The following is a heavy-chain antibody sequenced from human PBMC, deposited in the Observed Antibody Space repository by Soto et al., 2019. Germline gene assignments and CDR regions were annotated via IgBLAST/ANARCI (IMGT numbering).Heavy chain of an antibody. Sequence: SETLSLTCTVSGGSISSYYWSWIRQPPGKGLEWIGYIYYSGSTNYNPSLKSRVIISVDTSKNEFSLKLSSVTAADTAVYYCAIHARYIYYGMDVWGQGTSVPVSS. CDR1: GGSISSYY. J-gene: IGHJ6*02. CDR3: AIHARYIYYGMDV. CDR2: IYYSGST. V-gene: IGHV4-59*08. D-gene: IGHD1-26*01.